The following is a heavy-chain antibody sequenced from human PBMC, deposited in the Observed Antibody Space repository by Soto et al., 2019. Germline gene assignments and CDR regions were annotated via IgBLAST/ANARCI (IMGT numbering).Heavy chain of an antibody. V-gene: IGHV3-33*01. CDR1: GFKFSDYG. D-gene: IGHD6-13*01. CDR3: ARGMWGSSYDAMDL. CDR2: VYSDGKNE. Sequence: GGSLRLSCVGSGFKFSDYGINWVRQAPGKGLQWVAIVYSDGKNEYYADSVKGRFTISRDNGNNTVSLQMNSLRDEDTAVYFCARGMWGSSYDAMDLWGQGTTVTVSS. J-gene: IGHJ6*02.